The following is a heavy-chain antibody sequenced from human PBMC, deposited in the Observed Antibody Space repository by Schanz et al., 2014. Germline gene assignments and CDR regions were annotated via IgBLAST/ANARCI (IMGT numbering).Heavy chain of an antibody. J-gene: IGHJ4*02. Sequence: EVQLLESGGGLVQPGGSLRLSCAASGFTFSSYAMSWVRQGTGKGLEWVSTIGYLGDTYYPDSVEGRFTISRDNSRNTLYLQMNSLRTEDTAVYYCASPSGYSDYGTYFDFWGQGTLVTVSS. CDR3: ASPSGYSDYGTYFDF. D-gene: IGHD5-12*01. V-gene: IGHV3-13*01. CDR2: IGYLGDT. CDR1: GFTFSSYA.